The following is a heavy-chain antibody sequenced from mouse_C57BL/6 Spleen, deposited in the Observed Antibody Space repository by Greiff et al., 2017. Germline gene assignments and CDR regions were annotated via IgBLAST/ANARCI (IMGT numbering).Heavy chain of an antibody. D-gene: IGHD1-1*01. CDR3: ARSLYYYGSSYRAMDY. Sequence: QVQLKQSGAELVKPGASVKISCKASGYAFSSYWMNWVKQRPGKGLEWIGQIYPGDGDTNYNGKFKGKATLTADKSSSTAYMQLSSLTSEDSAVYFCARSLYYYGSSYRAMDYWGQGTSVTVSS. J-gene: IGHJ4*01. CDR1: GYAFSSYW. V-gene: IGHV1-80*01. CDR2: IYPGDGDT.